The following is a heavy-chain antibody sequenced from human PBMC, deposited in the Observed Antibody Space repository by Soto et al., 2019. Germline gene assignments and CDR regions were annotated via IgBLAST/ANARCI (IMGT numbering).Heavy chain of an antibody. Sequence: GGSLRLSCAASGFTFSSYGMHWVRQAPGKGLEWVAVIWYDGSNKYYADSVKGRFTISRDNSKNTLYLQMNSLRAEDTAVYYCARGIVGATTSGWFDPWGQGTLVTVSS. V-gene: IGHV3-33*01. D-gene: IGHD1-26*01. CDR1: GFTFSSYG. J-gene: IGHJ5*02. CDR2: IWYDGSNK. CDR3: ARGIVGATTSGWFDP.